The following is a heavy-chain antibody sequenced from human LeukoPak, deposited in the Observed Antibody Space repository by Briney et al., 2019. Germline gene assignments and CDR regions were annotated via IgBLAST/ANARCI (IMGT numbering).Heavy chain of an antibody. CDR1: GGSISSGSYY. D-gene: IGHD3-3*01. CDR2: VYYRGTP. CDR3: AKCSPYDFHFEY. V-gene: IGHV4-39*01. Sequence: SQTLSLTCTVSGGSISSGSYYWGWIRQPPGKGLEWIGSVYYRGTPYENPSLRNRVTMSVDTSKNQFSLRLSSVTAADTAVYYCAKCSPYDFHFEYWGQGMLVTVSS. J-gene: IGHJ4*02.